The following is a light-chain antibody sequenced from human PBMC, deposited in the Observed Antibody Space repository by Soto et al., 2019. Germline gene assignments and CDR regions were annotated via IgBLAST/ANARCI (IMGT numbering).Light chain of an antibody. J-gene: IGKJ4*01. CDR3: QEYNNWHPIT. V-gene: IGKV3-15*01. CDR1: QSISSK. Sequence: EIVMTQSPATLSVSPGERAILSCRASQSISSKLAWYQQKPGQAPRLLIYGASTRATGIPARFSGSGSGTEFNLTISSLQSEDFALYYCQEYNNWHPITFGGGTKVEIK. CDR2: GAS.